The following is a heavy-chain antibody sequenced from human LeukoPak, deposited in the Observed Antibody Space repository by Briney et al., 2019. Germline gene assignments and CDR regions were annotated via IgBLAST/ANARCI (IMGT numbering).Heavy chain of an antibody. Sequence: SETLSLTCPVAGGSISSYYWRWIRQPPGTGLEWIGYIYYSGSTNYTPSLKSRVTISVDTSKNQFSLKLSSVTAADTAVYYCARADWAAAFDYWGQGTLVTVSS. V-gene: IGHV4-59*01. D-gene: IGHD6-13*01. CDR2: IYYSGST. CDR1: GGSISSYY. CDR3: ARADWAAAFDY. J-gene: IGHJ4*02.